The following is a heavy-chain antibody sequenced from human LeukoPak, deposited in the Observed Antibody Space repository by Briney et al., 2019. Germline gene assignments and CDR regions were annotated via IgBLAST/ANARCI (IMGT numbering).Heavy chain of an antibody. Sequence: GGSLRLSCAASGFTFSSYGMHWVRQAPGKGLEWVAVISYDGSNKYYADSVKGRFTISRDNSKNTLYLQMDNLRAEDTGVYYCARDFYDGFALDYWGQGTLVTVSS. CDR2: ISYDGSNK. J-gene: IGHJ4*02. CDR1: GFTFSSYG. D-gene: IGHD2/OR15-2a*01. CDR3: ARDFYDGFALDY. V-gene: IGHV3-30*03.